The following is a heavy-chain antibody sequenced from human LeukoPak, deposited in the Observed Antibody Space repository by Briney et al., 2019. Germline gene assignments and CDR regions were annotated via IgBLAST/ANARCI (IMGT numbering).Heavy chain of an antibody. CDR3: AKDVGYCSSTSCYGP. CDR1: GFTFGSYG. V-gene: IGHV3-30*18. D-gene: IGHD2-2*01. CDR2: ISYDGSNK. Sequence: PGGSLRLSCAASGFTFGSYGMHWVRQAPGKGLEWVAVISYDGSNKYYADSVKGRFTISRDNSKNTLYLQMNSLRAEDTAVYYCAKDVGYCSSTSCYGPWGQGTLVTVSS. J-gene: IGHJ4*02.